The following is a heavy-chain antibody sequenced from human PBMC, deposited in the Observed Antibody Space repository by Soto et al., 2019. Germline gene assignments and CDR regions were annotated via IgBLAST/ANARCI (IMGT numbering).Heavy chain of an antibody. J-gene: IGHJ4*02. CDR1: GYTFTCYY. D-gene: IGHD2-15*01. V-gene: IGHV1-2*02. CDR2: INPNSGCT. Sequence: VKVSCNTSGYTFTCYYMHLVRQSPGQGLEWMGWINPNSGCTNYAQKFQGRVTMTRDTSISTAYIELSRLRSDDTAVFQCATGESQFYYAATPYYTLEFWGTGTQVTASS. CDR3: ATGESQFYYAATPYYTLEF.